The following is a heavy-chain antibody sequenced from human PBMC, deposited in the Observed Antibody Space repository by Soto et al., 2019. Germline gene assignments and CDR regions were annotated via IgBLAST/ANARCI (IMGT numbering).Heavy chain of an antibody. D-gene: IGHD2-2*01. Sequence: QVQLQESGPGLVKPSETLSLTCTVSGGSISSYYWSWIRQPPGKGLEWIGYIYYSGSTNYNPSLKSRVTISVDTSKNQFSLKLSSVTAADTAVYYCALSSLPVSTRPVAMRVGYYYYYMDVWGKGTTVTVSS. V-gene: IGHV4-59*01. CDR2: IYYSGST. J-gene: IGHJ6*03. CDR1: GGSISSYY. CDR3: ALSSLPVSTRPVAMRVGYYYYYMDV.